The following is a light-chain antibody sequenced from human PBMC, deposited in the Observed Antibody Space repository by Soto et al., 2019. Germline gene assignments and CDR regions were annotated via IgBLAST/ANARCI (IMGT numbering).Light chain of an antibody. J-gene: IGKJ4*01. CDR3: QQLKSYPLS. CDR1: QDISSY. Sequence: DIQLTQSPSFLSASVVDRVTITCRTSQDISSYLAWYQQKPGKAPQLLISAASTLQSGVPSRFSGSGSGTEFTLTIRSLQPEDFATYYCQQLKSYPLSFGGGTKVEI. V-gene: IGKV1-9*01. CDR2: AAS.